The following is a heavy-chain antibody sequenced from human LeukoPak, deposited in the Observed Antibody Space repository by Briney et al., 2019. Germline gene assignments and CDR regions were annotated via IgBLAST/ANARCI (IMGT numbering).Heavy chain of an antibody. J-gene: IGHJ4*02. Sequence: PSEALSLTRIVSGGSVSSSSYYWGWIRHPPGKGLECIGSIYYSGSTYYNPALKSRVAISVDTSKNRFSLKLSSVTAADTAVYYCARVRGSLPLYYFDYWGQGTLVTVSS. D-gene: IGHD1-26*01. CDR2: IYYSGST. V-gene: IGHV4-39*07. CDR3: ARVRGSLPLYYFDY. CDR1: GGSVSSSSYY.